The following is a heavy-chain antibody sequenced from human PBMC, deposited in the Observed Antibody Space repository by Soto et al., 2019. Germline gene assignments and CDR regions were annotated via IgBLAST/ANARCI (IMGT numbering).Heavy chain of an antibody. J-gene: IGHJ5*02. D-gene: IGHD6-13*01. CDR3: ARGSLDSSSDWHWFDP. V-gene: IGHV4-31*02. Sequence: VAYVNIGGSSYCWGWKRTHPGKGLEWIGYIYYSGSTYYNPSLKSRVTISVDTSKHQFSLKLSSVTAADTAVYYCARGSLDSSSDWHWFDPWGQGTLVTVSS. CDR1: YVNIGGSSYC. CDR2: IYYSGST.